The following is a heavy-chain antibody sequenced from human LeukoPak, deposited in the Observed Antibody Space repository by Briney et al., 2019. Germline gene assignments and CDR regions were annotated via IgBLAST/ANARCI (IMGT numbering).Heavy chain of an antibody. CDR1: GFTFSSYS. V-gene: IGHV3-23*01. J-gene: IGHJ4*02. D-gene: IGHD1-1*01. CDR3: AKFSDDYYFDY. CDR2: ISGSGGST. Sequence: GGSLRLSCAASGFTFSSYSMNWVRQAPGKGLEWVSAISGSGGSTYYADSVKGRFTISRDNSKNTLYLQMNSLRAEDTAVYCCAKFSDDYYFDYWGQGTLVTVSS.